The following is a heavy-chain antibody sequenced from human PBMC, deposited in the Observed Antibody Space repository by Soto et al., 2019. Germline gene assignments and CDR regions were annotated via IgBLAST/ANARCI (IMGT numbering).Heavy chain of an antibody. J-gene: IGHJ6*02. D-gene: IGHD3-22*01. CDR1: GGSISSYY. CDR2: IYYSGST. Sequence: PSETLSLTCTVSGGSISSYYWSWIRQPPGKGLEWIGYIYYSGSTNYNPSLKSRVTISVDTSKNQFSLKLSSVTAADTAVYYCARGTYYYDRSGYYRHAYGMDVSVQGTTVTVSS. CDR3: ARGTYYYDRSGYYRHAYGMDV. V-gene: IGHV4-59*01.